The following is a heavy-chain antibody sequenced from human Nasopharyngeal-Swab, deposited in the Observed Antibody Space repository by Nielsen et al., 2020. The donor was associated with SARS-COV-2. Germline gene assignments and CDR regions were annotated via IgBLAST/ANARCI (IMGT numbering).Heavy chain of an antibody. J-gene: IGHJ4*02. V-gene: IGHV5-10-1*01. CDR3: AITRLTPFGY. CDR2: IDPSDSYA. Sequence: GESLKISCEGSGYSFSSYWINWVRQTPGKGLEWLGRIDPSDSYAKYSPSFQGHVTISADRSISTAYLQWSSLKASDTATYYCAITRLTPFGYWGQGTLVTVSS. D-gene: IGHD3-9*01. CDR1: GYSFSSYW.